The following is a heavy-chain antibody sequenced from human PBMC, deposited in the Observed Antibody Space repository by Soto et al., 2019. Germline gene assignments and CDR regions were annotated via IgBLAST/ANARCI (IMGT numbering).Heavy chain of an antibody. V-gene: IGHV4-59*12. CDR1: GGSMISYY. Sequence: SETLSLTCTVSGGSMISYYWSWIRQPPGKGLEWIGYIYYSGSTNYNPSLKSRVTISVDTSKNQFSLKLSSVTAADTAVYYCARVFSDSSSFFDPWAREPWSPSPQ. CDR2: IYYSGST. D-gene: IGHD6-13*01. CDR3: ARVFSDSSSFFDP. J-gene: IGHJ5*02.